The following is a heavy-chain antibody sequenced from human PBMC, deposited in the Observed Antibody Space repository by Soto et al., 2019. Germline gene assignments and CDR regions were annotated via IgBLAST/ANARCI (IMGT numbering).Heavy chain of an antibody. Sequence: GGSLRLSCAASGFTFSSYGMHWVRQAPGKGLEWVAVISYDGSNKYYADSVKGRFTISRDNSKNTLYLQMNSPRAEDTAVYYCAKVYGSGSYYYYYMDVWGKGTTVTVSS. CDR1: GFTFSSYG. CDR3: AKVYGSGSYYYYYMDV. J-gene: IGHJ6*03. D-gene: IGHD3-10*01. CDR2: ISYDGSNK. V-gene: IGHV3-30*18.